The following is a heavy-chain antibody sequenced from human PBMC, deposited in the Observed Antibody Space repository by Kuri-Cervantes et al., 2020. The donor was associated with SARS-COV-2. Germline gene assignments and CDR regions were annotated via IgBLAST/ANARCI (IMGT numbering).Heavy chain of an antibody. J-gene: IGHJ4*02. D-gene: IGHD2-15*01. CDR3: AAHTVQWWPM. V-gene: IGHV4-39*01. CDR2: IHYTGTT. CDR1: DDSFSDYSYY. Sequence: ESLKISCIVSDDSFSDYSYYWGWIRQPPGKGLEWIGSIHYTGTTYYNPSLKSRLTLSVATSKNQFSLKVNSVTAADTAVYYCAAHTVQWWPMWGQGTLVTVSS.